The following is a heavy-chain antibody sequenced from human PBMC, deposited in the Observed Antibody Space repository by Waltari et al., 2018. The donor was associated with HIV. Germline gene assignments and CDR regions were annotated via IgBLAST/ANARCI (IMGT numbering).Heavy chain of an antibody. J-gene: IGHJ6*02. CDR3: VREKKGIGVYYAMDV. Sequence: QVQLVQSGAEVKKPGASVKVSCKASGYTFSTFAMHWVRQAPEQRLEWMGWINAVNGNTKYSQNFQDRVTITRDTSASTAYMELSSLRSEDTALYYCVREKKGIGVYYAMDVWGQGTAVTVSS. V-gene: IGHV1-3*01. CDR1: GYTFSTFA. CDR2: INAVNGNT. D-gene: IGHD3-22*01.